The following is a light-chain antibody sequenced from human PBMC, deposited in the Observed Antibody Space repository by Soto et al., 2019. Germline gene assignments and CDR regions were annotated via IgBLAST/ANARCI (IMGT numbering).Light chain of an antibody. Sequence: DIQMTQSASSVSASVGDRFTIACRASHVINSWLAWYQQKPGKAPKLLIYAASSLQSGVPSRFSGSGSGTEFTLTISRLEPEDSAVYYCQQYGVSQWTFGQGTKVDIK. CDR2: AAS. CDR1: HVINSW. J-gene: IGKJ1*01. V-gene: IGKV1-12*01. CDR3: QQYGVSQWT.